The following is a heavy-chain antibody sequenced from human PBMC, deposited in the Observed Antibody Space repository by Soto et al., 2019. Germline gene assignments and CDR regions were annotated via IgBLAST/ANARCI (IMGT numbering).Heavy chain of an antibody. CDR2: IYYSGST. D-gene: IGHD3-10*01. V-gene: IGHV4-59*08. J-gene: IGHJ5*02. Sequence: QVQLQESGPGLVKPSETLSLTCTVSGGSISSYYWSWIRQPPGKCLEWIGYIYYSGSTNYNPSLRSRVTISVETSKNQFSLKLSSVTAADTAVYYCARRTPMVRDREGNWFDPWGQGTLVTVSS. CDR3: ARRTPMVRDREGNWFDP. CDR1: GGSISSYY.